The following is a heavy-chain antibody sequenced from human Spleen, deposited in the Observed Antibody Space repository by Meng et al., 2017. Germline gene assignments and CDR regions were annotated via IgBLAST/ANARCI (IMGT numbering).Heavy chain of an antibody. Sequence: HVLSVPCGAEVKRPGAYVKVSCKASGYTFTSYGISWVRQAPGQGLEWMGWISTYSSYTNYAEKVQGRVTMTTDTSTSTGYMELRTLRSDDTAVYYCARDRYYATSVSYGYYFDYWGQGTLVTVSS. CDR2: ISTYSSYT. D-gene: IGHD3-22*01. CDR1: GYTFTSYG. J-gene: IGHJ4*02. CDR3: ARDRYYATSVSYGYYFDY. V-gene: IGHV1-18*01.